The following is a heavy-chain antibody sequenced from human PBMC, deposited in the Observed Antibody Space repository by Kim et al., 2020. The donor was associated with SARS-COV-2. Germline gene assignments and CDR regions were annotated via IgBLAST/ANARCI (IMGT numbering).Heavy chain of an antibody. CDR2: INHSGST. D-gene: IGHD6-19*01. V-gene: IGHV4-34*01. J-gene: IGHJ4*02. CDR1: GGSFSGYY. CDR3: ARGHLFVAGTFRLGYYFDY. Sequence: SETLSLTCAVYGGSFSGYYWSWIRQPPGKGLEWIGEINHSGSTNYNPSLKSRVTISVDTSKNQFSLKLSSVTAADTAVYYCARGHLFVAGTFRLGYYFDYWGQGTLVTVSS.